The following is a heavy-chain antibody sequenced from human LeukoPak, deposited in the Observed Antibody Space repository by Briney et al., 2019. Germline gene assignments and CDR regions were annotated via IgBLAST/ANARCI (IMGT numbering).Heavy chain of an antibody. CDR2: IYYSGST. CDR3: ARWGLEEVLDY. V-gene: IGHV4-59*08. CDR1: GGSISIYY. D-gene: IGHD1-26*01. Sequence: PSETLSLTCTVSGGSISIYYWSWIRQPPGKGLEWIGYIYYSGSTNYNPSLKSRVTISVDTSKNQFSLKLSSVTAADTAEYYCARWGLEEVLDYWGQGTLVTVSS. J-gene: IGHJ4*02.